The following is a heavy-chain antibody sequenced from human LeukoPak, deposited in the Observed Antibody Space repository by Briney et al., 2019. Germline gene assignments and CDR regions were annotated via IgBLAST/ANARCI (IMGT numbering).Heavy chain of an antibody. Sequence: ASVKVSCKASGYTFTSYDINWVRQATGQALEWMGWMNPNSGNTGYAQKFQGRVTITRNTSISTAYMELSSLRSEDTAVYYCARGYSGSRVYYYYYMDVWGKGTTVTVSS. V-gene: IGHV1-8*03. D-gene: IGHD5-12*01. CDR2: MNPNSGNT. J-gene: IGHJ6*03. CDR1: GYTFTSYD. CDR3: ARGYSGSRVYYYYYMDV.